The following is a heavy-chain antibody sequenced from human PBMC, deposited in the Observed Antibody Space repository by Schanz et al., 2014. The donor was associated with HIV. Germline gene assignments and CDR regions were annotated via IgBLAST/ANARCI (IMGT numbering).Heavy chain of an antibody. D-gene: IGHD1-1*01. CDR3: ARDIKYDDPFQYGMDV. V-gene: IGHV1-69*06. Sequence: QVQLVQSGAEVKKPGSSVTVACKASGGTPSIYAISWVRQAPGQGLEWMGGIIPLSGTPFYAQKFQGRVAITADKSTGTVYMDLGSLTSEDTAVYFCARDIKYDDPFQYGMDVWGQGTTVSVSS. CDR1: GGTPSIYA. J-gene: IGHJ6*02. CDR2: IIPLSGTP.